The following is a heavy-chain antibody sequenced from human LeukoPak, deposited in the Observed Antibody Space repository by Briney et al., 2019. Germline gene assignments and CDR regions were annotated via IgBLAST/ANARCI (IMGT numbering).Heavy chain of an antibody. Sequence: PGGSPRLSCAASGFTFSDYYMSWIRQAPGKGLEWISCISSSGGYITYYADSVKGRFTISRDDAKNSLYLQMNSLRAEDTAVYYCARDPGDAFDIWGQGTTVTVSS. CDR1: GFTFSDYY. CDR3: ARDPGDAFDI. V-gene: IGHV3-11*01. J-gene: IGHJ3*02. CDR2: ISSSGGYIT.